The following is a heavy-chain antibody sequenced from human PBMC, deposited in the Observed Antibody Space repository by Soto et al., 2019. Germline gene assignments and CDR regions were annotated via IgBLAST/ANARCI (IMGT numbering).Heavy chain of an antibody. V-gene: IGHV1-8*01. CDR3: ARGPPYYDFWSGYNIDY. J-gene: IGHJ4*02. Sequence: ASVKVCCKASRYTFNSYDINWVRQDTGKGLEWMGWMNPNSGNTGYAQKFQGRVTMTRNTSISTAYMELSSLRSEDTAVYYCARGPPYYDFWSGYNIDYWGQGTLVTVSS. D-gene: IGHD3-3*01. CDR2: MNPNSGNT. CDR1: RYTFNSYD.